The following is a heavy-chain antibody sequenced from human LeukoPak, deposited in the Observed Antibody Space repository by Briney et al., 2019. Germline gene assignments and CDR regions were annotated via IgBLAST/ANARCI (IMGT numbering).Heavy chain of an antibody. V-gene: IGHV3-23*01. J-gene: IGHJ4*02. D-gene: IGHD4-17*01. CDR2: ISGSAGST. CDR1: GFTFSSYA. CDR3: ARVVYGDYYSDFDY. Sequence: GGSLRLSCAASGFTFSSYAMSWVRQAPGKGLEWVSVISGSAGSTSYADSVKGRFTISRGNSKNTLYLQMCSLRAEDTAVYYCARVVYGDYYSDFDYWGQGTLVTVSS.